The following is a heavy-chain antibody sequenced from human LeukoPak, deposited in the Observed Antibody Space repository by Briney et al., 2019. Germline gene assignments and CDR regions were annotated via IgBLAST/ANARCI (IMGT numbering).Heavy chain of an antibody. V-gene: IGHV3-9*01. D-gene: IGHD2-15*01. Sequence: GGSLRLSCAASGFTFDEYAMHWVRQAPGKGLEWVSGISWSRYIIEYADSVRGRFTISRDNAKNSLFLQVNSLRAEDSAMYYCVRDHVGGSCVDCPLGDAFDTWGQGTMVTVSS. J-gene: IGHJ3*02. CDR2: ISWSRYII. CDR3: VRDHVGGSCVDCPLGDAFDT. CDR1: GFTFDEYA.